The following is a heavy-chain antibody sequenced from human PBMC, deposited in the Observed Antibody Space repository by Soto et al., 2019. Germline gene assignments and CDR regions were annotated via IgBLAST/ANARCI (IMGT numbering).Heavy chain of an antibody. D-gene: IGHD2-8*02. CDR2: ILVDGRT. CDR1: GFICSSYD. CDR3: AKATATGGGAFDI. Sequence: QPGGSLRLSCAASGFICSSYDMSWVRQAPGKGLEWVSTILVDGRTFYVDSVKGRLTISRDSSQNTVFLQMNSLTAGDTALYYCAKATATGGGAFDICGQGTMVTVS. J-gene: IGHJ3*02. V-gene: IGHV3-23*01.